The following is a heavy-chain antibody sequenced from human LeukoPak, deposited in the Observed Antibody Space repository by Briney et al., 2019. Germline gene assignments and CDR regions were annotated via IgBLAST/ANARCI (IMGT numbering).Heavy chain of an antibody. CDR2: IKQDGSEK. D-gene: IGHD5-12*01. CDR1: GITFSDYW. V-gene: IGHV3-7*01. Sequence: AGGSLRLSCAVSGITFSDYWMTWVRQAPGKGLEWVANIKQDGSEKNYVDSVKGRFTISRDNAKNSLYLQMNSLRVEDTAFYYCARETTGYDLDYWGQGTLVTVSP. CDR3: ARETTGYDLDY. J-gene: IGHJ4*02.